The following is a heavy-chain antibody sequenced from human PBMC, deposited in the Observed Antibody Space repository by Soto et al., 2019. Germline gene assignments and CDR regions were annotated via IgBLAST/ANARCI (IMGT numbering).Heavy chain of an antibody. CDR1: GFTFSSYG. Sequence: PGGSLRLSCAASGFTFSSYGMHWVRQAPGKGLEWVAVIWYDGSNKYYADSVKGRFTISRDNSKNTLYLQMNSLRAEDTAVYYCAREGGYGDYPFFHYWGQGTLVTVSS. V-gene: IGHV3-33*01. D-gene: IGHD4-17*01. CDR2: IWYDGSNK. J-gene: IGHJ4*02. CDR3: AREGGYGDYPFFHY.